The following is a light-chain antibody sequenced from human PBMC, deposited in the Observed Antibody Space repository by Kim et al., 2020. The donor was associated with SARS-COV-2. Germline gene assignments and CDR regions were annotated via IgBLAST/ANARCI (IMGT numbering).Light chain of an antibody. CDR3: QSYNRDNVI. V-gene: IGLV6-57*04. CDR1: SGSIDDNY. J-gene: IGLJ2*01. CDR2: EDD. Sequence: NFMLTQPHSVSESPGNTVTISCTRSSGSIDDNYVQWYQQRPGGVPTTVIYEDDKRPSGVSDRFSGSIDNSSNSASLTISGQRTEDEADYYCQSYNRDNVIFGGGTQLTVL.